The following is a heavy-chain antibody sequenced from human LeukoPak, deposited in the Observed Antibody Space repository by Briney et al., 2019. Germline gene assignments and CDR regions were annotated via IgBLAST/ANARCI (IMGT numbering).Heavy chain of an antibody. V-gene: IGHV3-30*03. CDR2: ISYDGSNK. J-gene: IGHJ3*02. D-gene: IGHD4-11*01. CDR3: ARYSIAFDI. Sequence: GGSLRLSCAASGFTFSSYGMHWVRQAPGKGLEWVAVISYDGSNKYYADSVKGRFTISRDNAKNSLYLQMNSLRAEDTAVYYCARYSIAFDIWGQGTMVTVSS. CDR1: GFTFSSYG.